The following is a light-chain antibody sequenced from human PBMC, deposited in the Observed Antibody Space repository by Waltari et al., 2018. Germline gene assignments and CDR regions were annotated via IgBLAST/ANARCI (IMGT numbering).Light chain of an antibody. Sequence: SYVLTQPPSVSVAPGKTARIPCGGNDIGTRSVHWYQQKPAQAPVLVVFDDSDRPSGIPERFSGSNSANTATLTISRVEAGDEADYYCHVWDTKTDHVVFGGGTKLTVL. V-gene: IGLV3-21*03. J-gene: IGLJ2*01. CDR1: DIGTRS. CDR2: DDS. CDR3: HVWDTKTDHVV.